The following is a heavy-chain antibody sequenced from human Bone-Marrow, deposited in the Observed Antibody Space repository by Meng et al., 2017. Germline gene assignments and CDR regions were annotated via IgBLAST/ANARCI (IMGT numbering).Heavy chain of an antibody. CDR3: AREADPHPLPFDY. CDR1: GFAFSSYA. Sequence: GESLKISCAASGFAFSSYAMSWVRQAPGKGLEWVSSISSSSSYIYYADSVKGRFTISRDNAKNSLYLQMNSLRAEDTAVYYCAREADPHPLPFDYWGQGALVTVSS. J-gene: IGHJ4*02. V-gene: IGHV3-21*01. CDR2: ISSSSSYI.